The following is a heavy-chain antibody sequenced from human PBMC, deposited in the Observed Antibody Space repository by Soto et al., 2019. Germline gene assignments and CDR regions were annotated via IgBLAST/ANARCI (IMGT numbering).Heavy chain of an antibody. CDR2: IYHSGST. CDR1: GYSISSGYY. J-gene: IGHJ6*02. CDR3: ARGWRYSSSWYVNYYYGMDV. D-gene: IGHD6-13*01. Sequence: PDTLCHTYALSGYSISSGYYWGWIRQPPGQGLEWIGSIYHSGSTYYNPSLKSRVTISVDTSKNQFSLKLSSVTAADTAVYYCARGWRYSSSWYVNYYYGMDVWGQGTTVT. V-gene: IGHV4-38-2*01.